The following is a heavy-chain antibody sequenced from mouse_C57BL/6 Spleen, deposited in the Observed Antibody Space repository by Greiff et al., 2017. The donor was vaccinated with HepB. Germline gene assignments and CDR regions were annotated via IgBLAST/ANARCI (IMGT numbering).Heavy chain of an antibody. CDR2: INPSNGGT. V-gene: IGHV1-53*01. D-gene: IGHD1-1*01. CDR1: GYTFTSYW. Sequence: QVQLQQPGTELVKPGASVKLSCKASGYTFTSYWMHWVKPRPGQGLEWIGNINPSNGGTNYNEKFKSKATLTVDKSSSTAYMQLSSLTSEDAAVYYCARAPTTVVDGYAMDCWGQGTSVTVSS. CDR3: ARAPTTVVDGYAMDC. J-gene: IGHJ4*01.